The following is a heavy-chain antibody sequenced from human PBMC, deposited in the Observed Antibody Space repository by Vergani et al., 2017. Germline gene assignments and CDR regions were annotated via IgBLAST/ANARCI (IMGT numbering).Heavy chain of an antibody. CDR2: TSYSEDT. V-gene: IGHV4-34*01. D-gene: IGHD2-2*01. CDR3: ASVSCSSTSCYQPFDY. Sequence: VQLQQWGAGLLKPSETLSLTCAVYGGSFSGYYWSWLRQTPGKGLEWIGQTSYSEDTNYSPSLTSRLTISIDTSKNQCALEVNSVTAADTAMYYCASVSCSSTSCYQPFDYWGQGTLVTVSS. J-gene: IGHJ4*01. CDR1: GGSFSGYY.